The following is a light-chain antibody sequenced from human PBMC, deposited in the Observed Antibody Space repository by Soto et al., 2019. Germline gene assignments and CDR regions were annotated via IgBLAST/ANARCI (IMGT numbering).Light chain of an antibody. CDR3: QQYKSYPLT. CDR2: KTS. Sequence: IQMTQSPSTLSASVGDRVTITCRASQSINSWLAWYQQKPGKAPNLLIYKTSTLESGVPSRFSGSGSGTEFTLTISSVQPDDFATYYCQQYKSYPLTFGGGTKVDIK. CDR1: QSINSW. J-gene: IGKJ4*01. V-gene: IGKV1-5*03.